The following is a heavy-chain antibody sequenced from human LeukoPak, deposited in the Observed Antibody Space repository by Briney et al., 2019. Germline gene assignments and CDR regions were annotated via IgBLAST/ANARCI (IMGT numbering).Heavy chain of an antibody. Sequence: PSETLSLTCTVSGDSISNYYWSWIRQPAGKGLKWIGRMYTSGATNYNPSLKSRTTMSVDTSKNQLSLRLSSVTAADRAVYYCAREGPAASTSFYYFMDVWGKGTTVTVSS. D-gene: IGHD2-2*01. J-gene: IGHJ6*03. CDR2: MYTSGAT. CDR1: GDSISNYY. V-gene: IGHV4-4*07. CDR3: AREGPAASTSFYYFMDV.